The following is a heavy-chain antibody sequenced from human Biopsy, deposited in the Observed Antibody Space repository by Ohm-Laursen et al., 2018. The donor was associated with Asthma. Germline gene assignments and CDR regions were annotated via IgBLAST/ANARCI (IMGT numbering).Heavy chain of an antibody. CDR3: ARTTYGDDGFDP. J-gene: IGHJ5*02. CDR2: ISYTGSA. V-gene: IGHV4-39*07. Sequence: GTLSLTCTVSGGSMSSSSYYWGWIRQPPGKGLEWMGSISYTGSAYHNPSLKSRVSILIDTSKNQFSLRLSSVTAADTAVYYCARTTYGDDGFDPWGQGTLVTVSS. CDR1: GGSMSSSSYY. D-gene: IGHD4-17*01.